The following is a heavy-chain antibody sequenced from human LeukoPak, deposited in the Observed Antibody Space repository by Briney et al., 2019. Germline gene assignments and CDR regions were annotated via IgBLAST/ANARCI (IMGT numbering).Heavy chain of an antibody. CDR2: IYSGST. D-gene: IGHD3-10*01. V-gene: IGHV4-39*01. J-gene: IGHJ6*04. CDR3: ARQDYYGSGSYYMDV. CDR1: GASFTDTSHF. Sequence: SETLSLTCTVSGASFTDTSHFWAWVRQPPGKGLEWLGRIYSGSTNYNPSLNRRVTISVDTSKKQFSLKLSSVTAADTAVYYCARQDYYGSGSYYMDVWGKGTTVTVSS.